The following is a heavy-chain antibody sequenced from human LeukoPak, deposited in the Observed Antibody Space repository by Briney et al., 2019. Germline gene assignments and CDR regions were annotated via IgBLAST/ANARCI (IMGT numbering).Heavy chain of an antibody. J-gene: IGHJ3*02. CDR1: SGSISSSSYY. CDR3: AREAGYYGSGSYSGAFDI. Sequence: SETLSLTCTVSSGSISSSSYYWGWIRQPPGKGLEWIGSIYYSGSTYYNPSLKSRVTKSVDTSKNQFSLKLSSVTAADTAVYYCAREAGYYGSGSYSGAFDIWGQGTMVTVSS. V-gene: IGHV4-39*02. CDR2: IYYSGST. D-gene: IGHD3-10*01.